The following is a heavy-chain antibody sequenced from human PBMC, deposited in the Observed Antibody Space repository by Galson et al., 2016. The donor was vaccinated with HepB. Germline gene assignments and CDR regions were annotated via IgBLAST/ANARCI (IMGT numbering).Heavy chain of an antibody. J-gene: IGHJ5*01. CDR3: ATHNAWRLDS. Sequence: SLRLSCAASGFTFGNSWMSWVRQAPGKGLEWLAALQPDGTDGDYLNSVKGRFTISRDNAENSLYLEITSLTVEDTAVYYCATHNAWRLDSWGQGTLVTVSS. D-gene: IGHD1-1*01. CDR1: GFTFGNSW. CDR2: LQPDGTDG. V-gene: IGHV3-7*01.